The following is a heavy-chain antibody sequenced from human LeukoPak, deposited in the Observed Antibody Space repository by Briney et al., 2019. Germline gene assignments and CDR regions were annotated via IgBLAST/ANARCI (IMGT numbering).Heavy chain of an antibody. D-gene: IGHD3-22*01. CDR1: GYTFTSYG. CDR2: ISAYNGNT. J-gene: IGHJ4*02. Sequence: RASVKVSCKASGYTFTSYGISWVRQAPGQGLEWMGWISAYNGNTNYAQKFQGRVTITADKSTSTAYMELSSLRSEDTAVYYCAREPTENYYDSSGYYYYFDYWGQGTLVTVSS. V-gene: IGHV1-18*01. CDR3: AREPTENYYDSSGYYYYFDY.